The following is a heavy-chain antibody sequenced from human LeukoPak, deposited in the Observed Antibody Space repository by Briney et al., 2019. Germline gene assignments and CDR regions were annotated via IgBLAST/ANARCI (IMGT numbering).Heavy chain of an antibody. D-gene: IGHD3-3*01. J-gene: IGHJ4*02. CDR1: GGSFSGYY. CDR2: INHSGST. CDR3: ARHKYDFWSGYRGFDY. Sequence: SETLSLTCAVYGGSFSGYYWSWIRQPPGKGLEWIGEINHSGSTNYNPSLKSRVTISVDTSKNQFSLKLSSVTAADTAVYYCARHKYDFWSGYRGFDYWGQGTLVTVSS. V-gene: IGHV4-34*01.